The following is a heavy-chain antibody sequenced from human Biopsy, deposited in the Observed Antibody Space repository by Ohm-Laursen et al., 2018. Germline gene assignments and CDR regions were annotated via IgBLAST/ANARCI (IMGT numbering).Heavy chain of an antibody. D-gene: IGHD2-15*01. V-gene: IGHV3-11*01. Sequence: SLRLSCAASGFTFSDQHMGWVRQAPGKGLEWLSYMSSSGATIKYADSVKGRFTISRDNAKNSLYLPMNSLRAEDTAVYFWARARDDFVVMPAAFFDFWGQGTLVTVSS. CDR3: ARARDDFVVMPAAFFDF. CDR2: MSSSGATI. CDR1: GFTFSDQH. J-gene: IGHJ4*02.